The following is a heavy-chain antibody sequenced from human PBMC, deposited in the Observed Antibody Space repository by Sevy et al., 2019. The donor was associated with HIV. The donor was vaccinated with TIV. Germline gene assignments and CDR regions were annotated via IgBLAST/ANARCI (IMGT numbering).Heavy chain of an antibody. D-gene: IGHD3-16*01. J-gene: IGHJ5*02. CDR3: ARDDLETGGRNWFDL. CDR2: ISSSGIT. V-gene: IGHV4-4*07. Sequence: SETLSLTCTVSGGSISPYFWAWIRQPAGKQLEWIGRISSSGITNSNPPLKSRVTMSIDTSKNDFSLKLSSVTAADTAFYYCARDDLETGGRNWFDLWGQGTLVTVSS. CDR1: GGSISPYF.